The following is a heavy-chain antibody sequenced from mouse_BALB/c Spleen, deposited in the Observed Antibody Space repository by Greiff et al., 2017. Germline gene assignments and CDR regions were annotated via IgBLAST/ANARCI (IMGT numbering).Heavy chain of an antibody. CDR3: ARENFYAMDY. J-gene: IGHJ4*01. Sequence: EVQLQESGPGLVKPSQSLSLTCSVTGYSITSGYYWNWIRQFPGNKLEWMGYISYDGSNNYNPSLKNRISITRDTSKNQFFLKLNSVTTEDTATYYCARENFYAMDYWGQGTSDTVSS. CDR2: ISYDGSN. V-gene: IGHV3-6*02. CDR1: GYSITSGYY.